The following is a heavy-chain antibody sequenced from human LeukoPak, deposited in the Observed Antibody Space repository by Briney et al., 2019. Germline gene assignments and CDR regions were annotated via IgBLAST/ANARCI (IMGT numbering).Heavy chain of an antibody. Sequence: QSGGSLRLSCAASGFTFSSYAMSWVRQAPGKGLEWVSAISGSGGSTYYADSVKGRFTISRDNSKNTLYLQMDSLRAEDTAAYYCAKDFTLTADIVVVPAAVDYWGQGTLVTVSS. CDR2: ISGSGGST. D-gene: IGHD2-2*01. CDR1: GFTFSSYA. CDR3: AKDFTLTADIVVVPAAVDY. J-gene: IGHJ4*02. V-gene: IGHV3-23*01.